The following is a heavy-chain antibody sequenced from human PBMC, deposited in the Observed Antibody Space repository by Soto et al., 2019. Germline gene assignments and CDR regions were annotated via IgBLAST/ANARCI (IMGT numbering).Heavy chain of an antibody. Sequence: SETLSLTCTVSGGSISSYYWSWIRQPPGKGLEWIGYIYYSGGTNYNPSLKSRVTISVDTSKNQFSLKLSSVTAADTAVYYCARDRSAYGDYSFDPWGQGTLVTVSS. CDR2: IYYSGGT. CDR3: ARDRSAYGDYSFDP. D-gene: IGHD4-17*01. CDR1: GGSISSYY. J-gene: IGHJ5*02. V-gene: IGHV4-59*01.